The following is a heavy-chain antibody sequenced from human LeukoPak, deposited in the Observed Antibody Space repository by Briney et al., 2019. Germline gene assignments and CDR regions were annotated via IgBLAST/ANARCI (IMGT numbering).Heavy chain of an antibody. J-gene: IGHJ4*02. CDR1: GFTFSSYS. CDR2: ISSSSSYI. V-gene: IGHV3-21*01. CDR3: ARAKGGSCYSGFDY. D-gene: IGHD2-15*01. Sequence: PGGSLRLSCAAYGFTFSSYSMNWVRQAPGKGLEWVSSISSSSSYIYCADSVKGRFTISRDNAKNSLYLQMNSLRAEDTAVYYCARAKGGSCYSGFDYWGQGTLVTVSS.